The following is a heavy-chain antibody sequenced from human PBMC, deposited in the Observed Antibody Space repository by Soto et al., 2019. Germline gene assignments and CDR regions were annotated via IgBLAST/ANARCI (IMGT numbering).Heavy chain of an antibody. D-gene: IGHD6-19*01. CDR3: AKGGRQWLVTSDFNY. CDR1: GFTFSDYA. CDR2: VSHDGRNT. V-gene: IGHV3-30*18. J-gene: IGHJ4*02. Sequence: VQLVESGGGVVQPGRSLRLSCAASGFTFSDYAMHWVRQAPGKGLEWVAVVSHDGRNTHYADSVKGRFTISRDSSKNTVSLEMTTLRAEDTAGYYCAKGGRQWLVTSDFNYWGQGALVTVSS.